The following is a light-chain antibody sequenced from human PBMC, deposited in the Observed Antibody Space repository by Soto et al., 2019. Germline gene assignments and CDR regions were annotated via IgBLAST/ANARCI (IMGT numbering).Light chain of an antibody. CDR2: LGS. J-gene: IGKJ2*01. V-gene: IGKV2-28*01. Sequence: IVMTHSPLSLPVTPGEPASISCRSSQSLLHSNGYNYLDWYLQKPGQSPQLLIYLGSNRASGVPDRFSGSGSGTYFTLKISRVEAEDVGVYYCMQALQTPYTFGQGTKLEIK. CDR3: MQALQTPYT. CDR1: QSLLHSNGYNY.